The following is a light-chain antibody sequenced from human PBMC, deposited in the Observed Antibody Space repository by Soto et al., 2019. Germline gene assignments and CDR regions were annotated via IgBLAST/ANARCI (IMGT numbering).Light chain of an antibody. V-gene: IGKV1-39*01. CDR2: AAS. Sequence: DIQMTQSPSSLSAFVGDSVTITCRASQNVRGYLHWYQQKPGRAPKLLIYAASNLQIGVPFRFSGSGSGTEYTLSINSLQPDDSATYYCEQSHSTLPITFGQGTRVEI. CDR1: QNVRGY. J-gene: IGKJ5*01. CDR3: EQSHSTLPIT.